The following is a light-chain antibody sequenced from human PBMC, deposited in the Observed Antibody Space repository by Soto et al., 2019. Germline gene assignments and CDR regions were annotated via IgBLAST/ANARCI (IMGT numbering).Light chain of an antibody. CDR3: QQYNNWPRT. Sequence: EIVLTQSPASLSSFPGDRVTLSCRASQYINTRLAWYQHRPGQAPRLLISGAATRATGIPARFSGRGSGTEFTLTVSSLQSEDFAVYYCQQYNNWPRTFGQGTKVDIK. J-gene: IGKJ1*01. CDR2: GAA. V-gene: IGKV3-15*01. CDR1: QYINTR.